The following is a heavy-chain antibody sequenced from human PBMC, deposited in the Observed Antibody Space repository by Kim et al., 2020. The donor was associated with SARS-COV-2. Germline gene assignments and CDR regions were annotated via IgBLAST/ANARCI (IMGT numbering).Heavy chain of an antibody. CDR1: GFTFSSYA. V-gene: IGHV3-30*04. Sequence: GGSLRLSCAASGFTFSSYAMHWVRQAPGKGLEWVAVISYDGSNKYYADSLKGRFTISRDNSKNTLYLQMNSLRAEDTAVYYCARALYGGYREYFQHWGQG. CDR2: ISYDGSNK. CDR3: ARALYGGYREYFQH. D-gene: IGHD4-17*01. J-gene: IGHJ1*01.